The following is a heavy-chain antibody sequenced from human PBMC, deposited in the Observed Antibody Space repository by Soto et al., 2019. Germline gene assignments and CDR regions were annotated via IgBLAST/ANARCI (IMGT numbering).Heavy chain of an antibody. CDR2: ISGSGGST. D-gene: IGHD3-3*01. V-gene: IGHV3-23*01. CDR1: GFTFSSYA. CDR3: AKSLSYDFWSGWDRGMDV. J-gene: IGHJ6*02. Sequence: EVQLLESGGGLVQPGGSLRLSCAASGFTFSSYAMSWVRQAPGKGLEWVSAISGSGGSTYYADSVKGRFTISRDNSKNTLYLQMNSLRSDDTAVYYCAKSLSYDFWSGWDRGMDVWGQGTTVTVSS.